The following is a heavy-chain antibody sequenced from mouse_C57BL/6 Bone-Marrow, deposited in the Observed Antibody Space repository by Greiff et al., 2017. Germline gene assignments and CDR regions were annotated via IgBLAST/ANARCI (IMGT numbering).Heavy chain of an antibody. CDR1: GFNITDDY. CDR2: IDPANGDT. CDR3: TTGGYFDV. J-gene: IGHJ1*03. V-gene: IGHV14-4*01. Sequence: EVQLQQSGAELVRPGASVTLSCTASGFNITDDYMHWVQQRPEQGLAWIGWIDPANGDTESASKFQGQATLTADTSSNTADLQLNSLASEDTAVYYWTTGGYFDVWGTGTTVTVSS.